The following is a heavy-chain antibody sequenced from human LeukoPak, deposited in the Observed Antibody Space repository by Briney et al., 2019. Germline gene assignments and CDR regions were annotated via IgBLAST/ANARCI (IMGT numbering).Heavy chain of an antibody. CDR2: INPSDGST. J-gene: IGHJ4*02. V-gene: IGHV1-46*01. Sequence: EWMGVINPSDGSTNYAQKYQDRVTMTRDTSTRTVYMQLSSLRSDDTAVYYCARDVAREFDYWGQGTLVTVSS. CDR3: ARDVAREFDY.